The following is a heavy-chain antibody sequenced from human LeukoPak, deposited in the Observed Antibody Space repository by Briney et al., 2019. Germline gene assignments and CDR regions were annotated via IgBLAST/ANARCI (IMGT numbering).Heavy chain of an antibody. CDR3: ARRGYCSSTSCYARRKNWFDP. J-gene: IGHJ5*02. Sequence: SETLSLTCTVSGGSISSYYWSWIRQPPGKGLEWIGEINHSGGTNYNPSLKSRVTISVDTSKNQFSLKLSSVTAADTAVYYCARRGYCSSTSCYARRKNWFDPWGQGTLVTVSS. D-gene: IGHD2-2*01. V-gene: IGHV4-34*01. CDR1: GGSISSYY. CDR2: INHSGGT.